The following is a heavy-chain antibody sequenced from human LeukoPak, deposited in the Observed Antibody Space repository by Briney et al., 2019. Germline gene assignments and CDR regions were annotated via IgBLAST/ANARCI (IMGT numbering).Heavy chain of an antibody. CDR1: GFTFSSYS. CDR2: ISSSSSTI. V-gene: IGHV3-48*04. D-gene: IGHD2-21*02. CDR3: ARDMVAPNPSSGY. J-gene: IGHJ4*02. Sequence: GGSLRLSCAASGFTFSSYSMNWVRQAPGKGLEWVSYISSSSSTIYYADSVKGRFTISRDNAKNSLYLQMNSLRAEDTAVYYCARDMVAPNPSSGYWGQGTLVTVAS.